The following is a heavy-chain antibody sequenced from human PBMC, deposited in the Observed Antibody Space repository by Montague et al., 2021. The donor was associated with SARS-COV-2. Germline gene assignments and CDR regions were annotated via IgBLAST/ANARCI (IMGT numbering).Heavy chain of an antibody. D-gene: IGHD6-25*01. CDR1: GFSVSDGY. CDR3: ARGLQQRSNFDY. Sequence: SLLLSCEASGFSVSDGYMSLFRQAPGKGPEWVSIIKAGNTYYTDSVKGRFTMSRDNSKNTLSLQMNSLRDEDTAVYYCARGLQQRSNFDYWGQGTLVTVSS. CDR2: IKAGNT. V-gene: IGHV3-53*01. J-gene: IGHJ4*02.